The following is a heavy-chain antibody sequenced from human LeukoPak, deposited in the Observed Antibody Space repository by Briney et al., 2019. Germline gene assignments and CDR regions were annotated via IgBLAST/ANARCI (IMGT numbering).Heavy chain of an antibody. CDR2: IYYSGST. D-gene: IGHD5/OR15-5a*01. J-gene: IGHJ5*02. V-gene: IGHV4-59*01. Sequence: SETLSLTCTVSGGSISSYYWSWIRQPPGKGLEWIGYIYYSGSTNYNSSLKSRVTISVDTSKNQFSLKLSSVTAADTAVYYCARGGVYEGGFGFDPWGQGTLVTVSS. CDR3: ARGGVYEGGFGFDP. CDR1: GGSISSYY.